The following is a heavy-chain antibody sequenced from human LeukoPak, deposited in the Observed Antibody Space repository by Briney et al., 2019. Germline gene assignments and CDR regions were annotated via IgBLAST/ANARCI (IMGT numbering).Heavy chain of an antibody. Sequence: GRSLRLSCAASGFTFSSYGMHWVRQAPGQGLEWVAVISYDGLNKYYADSVKGRFTISRDNSKNTLFLQINSLRAEDTAVYYRAKGSSGYELDAFDIWGQGTMVTVSS. CDR3: AKGSSGYELDAFDI. CDR2: ISYDGLNK. D-gene: IGHD3-22*01. J-gene: IGHJ3*02. V-gene: IGHV3-30*18. CDR1: GFTFSSYG.